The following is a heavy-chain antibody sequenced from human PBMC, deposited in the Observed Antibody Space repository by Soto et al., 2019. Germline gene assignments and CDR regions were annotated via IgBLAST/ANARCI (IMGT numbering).Heavy chain of an antibody. D-gene: IGHD6-13*01. J-gene: IGHJ6*02. Sequence: EVQLVESGGGLVKPGGSLRLSCAASGFTFSSYSMNWVRQAPGKGLEWVSSISSSSSYIYYADSVKGRFTISRDNAKNSLHLQMNSLRAEDTAVYYCARESGQLIAAREGYGMDVWGQGTTVTVSS. CDR1: GFTFSSYS. CDR3: ARESGQLIAAREGYGMDV. CDR2: ISSSSSYI. V-gene: IGHV3-21*01.